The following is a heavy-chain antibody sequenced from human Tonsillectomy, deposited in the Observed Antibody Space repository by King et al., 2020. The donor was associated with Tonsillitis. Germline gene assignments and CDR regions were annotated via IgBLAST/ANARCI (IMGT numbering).Heavy chain of an antibody. CDR2: IYPDGWTT. Sequence: VQLVESGGGLVQPGGSLRLSCAASGFTFSSNWMHWVRQGPGRGLVWVARIYPDGWTTNYADFVKGRFTISRDNADNTLSLQLNSLTAGDTAVYYCTRDVKMAGTGRLFGTWGQGTLDTVSS. D-gene: IGHD3-3*01. CDR1: GFTFSSNW. V-gene: IGHV3-74*01. CDR3: TRDVKMAGTGRLFGT. J-gene: IGHJ1*01.